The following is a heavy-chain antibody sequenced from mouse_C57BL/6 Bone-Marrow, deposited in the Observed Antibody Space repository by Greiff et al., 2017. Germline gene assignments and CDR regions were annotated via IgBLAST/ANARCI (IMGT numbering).Heavy chain of an antibody. Sequence: VKLMESGPGLVQPSQSLSITCTVSGFSLTSYGVHWVRQSPGKGLEWLGVIWRGGSTDYNAAFMSRLSITKDNSKSQVFFKMNSLQADDTAIYYCAKRVTKGYYAMDYWGQGTSVTVSS. J-gene: IGHJ4*01. V-gene: IGHV2-5*01. CDR2: IWRGGST. CDR1: GFSLTSYG. CDR3: AKRVTKGYYAMDY.